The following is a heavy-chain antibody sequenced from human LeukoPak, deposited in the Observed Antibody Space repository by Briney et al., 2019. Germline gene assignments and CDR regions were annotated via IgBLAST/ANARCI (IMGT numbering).Heavy chain of an antibody. CDR3: AKSSLVIPYDY. Sequence: GGSLRLSCTASGYTFSSYGTSWVRKAPGKGLEWVSGTSGPGNSTYYGDSVKGRFTISRDNSKNTLYLQMNSLRADDTAVYYCAKSSLVIPYDYWGQGTLVTVSS. J-gene: IGHJ4*02. CDR2: TSGPGNST. D-gene: IGHD6-6*01. V-gene: IGHV3-23*01. CDR1: GYTFSSYG.